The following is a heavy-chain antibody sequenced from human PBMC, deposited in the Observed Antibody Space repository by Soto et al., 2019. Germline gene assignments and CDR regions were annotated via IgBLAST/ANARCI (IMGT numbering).Heavy chain of an antibody. V-gene: IGHV3-72*01. CDR3: ARELMTTVTCFDY. J-gene: IGHJ4*02. D-gene: IGHD4-17*01. CDR1: GFTFSDHY. CDR2: TRNKANGYTT. Sequence: EVQLVESGGGLVQPVGSLRLSCVASGFTFSDHYMDWLRQAPGKGLEWVGRTRNKANGYTTEYAASVKGRFTFSRYDSNNSLSLHMNSLKTEDTAVYYCARELMTTVTCFDYWGQGTLVTVSS.